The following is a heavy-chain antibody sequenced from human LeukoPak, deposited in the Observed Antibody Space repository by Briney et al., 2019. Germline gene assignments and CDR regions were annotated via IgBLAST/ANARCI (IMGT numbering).Heavy chain of an antibody. J-gene: IGHJ4*02. CDR1: GFDLEDYS. V-gene: IGHV3-43*01. CDR3: ARDDGPYSGTYLDS. Sequence: GGSLRLSCAGSGFDLEDYSMHWVRQVPGKGLEWVSLIKWDGRGADYADSVRGRFTISRDNSKNSLYLQMNSLTTEDTAVYYCARDDGPYSGTYLDSWGQGTLVIVSS. CDR2: IKWDGRGA. D-gene: IGHD1-26*01.